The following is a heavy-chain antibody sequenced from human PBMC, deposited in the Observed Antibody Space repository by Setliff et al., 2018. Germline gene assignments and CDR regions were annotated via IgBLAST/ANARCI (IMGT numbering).Heavy chain of an antibody. Sequence: SLTCTVSDDSISSRYYYWSWIRQPAGKGLEWLGQIYTSWSTNYNPSLKGRATLSIDASKRQFSLKLTSVTAADTAVYYCARMSGFQYMDVWGKGTTVTVSS. CDR2: IYTSWST. CDR3: ARMSGFQYMDV. D-gene: IGHD3-3*01. V-gene: IGHV4-61*09. CDR1: DDSISSRYYY. J-gene: IGHJ6*03.